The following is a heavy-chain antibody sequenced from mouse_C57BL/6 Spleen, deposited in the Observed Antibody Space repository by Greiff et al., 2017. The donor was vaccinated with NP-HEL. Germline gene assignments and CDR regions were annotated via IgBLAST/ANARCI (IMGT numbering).Heavy chain of an antibody. CDR1: GYTFTGYW. Sequence: QVQLKQSGAELMKPGASVKLSCKATGYTFTGYWIEWVKQRPGHGLEWIGEILPGSGSTNYNEKFKGKATFTADTSSNTAYMQLSSLTTEDSAIYYCARGGIYYGNYEGAWFAYWGQGTLVTVSA. J-gene: IGHJ3*01. V-gene: IGHV1-9*01. D-gene: IGHD2-1*01. CDR3: ARGGIYYGNYEGAWFAY. CDR2: ILPGSGST.